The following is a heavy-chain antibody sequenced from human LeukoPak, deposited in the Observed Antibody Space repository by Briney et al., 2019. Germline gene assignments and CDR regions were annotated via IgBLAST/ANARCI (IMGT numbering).Heavy chain of an antibody. D-gene: IGHD6-13*01. CDR3: ARDTPPGGAAAGPNWFDP. Sequence: ASVKVSCKASGYTFTSYGISWVRQAPGQGLEWMGWISAYNGNTNYAQKLQGRVTMPTDTATSTAYMELRSLRSDDTAVYYCARDTPPGGAAAGPNWFDPWGQGTLVTVSS. J-gene: IGHJ5*02. CDR2: ISAYNGNT. CDR1: GYTFTSYG. V-gene: IGHV1-18*01.